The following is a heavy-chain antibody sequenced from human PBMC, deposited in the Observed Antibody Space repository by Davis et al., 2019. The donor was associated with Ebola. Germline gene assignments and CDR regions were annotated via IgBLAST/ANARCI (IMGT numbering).Heavy chain of an antibody. CDR2: INSDGSST. CDR1: GFTVSSNY. J-gene: IGHJ6*02. CDR3: ARDQYSKTHYYGMDV. V-gene: IGHV3-74*01. D-gene: IGHD4-11*01. Sequence: GESLKISCAASGFTVSSNYMSWVRQAPGKGLVWVSRINSDGSSTSYADSVKGRFTISRDNAKNTLYLQMNSLRAEDTAVYYCARDQYSKTHYYGMDVWGQGTTVTVSS.